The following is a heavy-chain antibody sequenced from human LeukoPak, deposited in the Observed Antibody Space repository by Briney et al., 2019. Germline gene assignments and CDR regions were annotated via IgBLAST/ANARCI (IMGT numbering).Heavy chain of an antibody. CDR3: GKDSVSTVVAPVATS. D-gene: IGHD2-15*01. CDR1: GFTFSNYW. J-gene: IGHJ4*02. Sequence: GGSLRLSCAASGFTFSNYWMSWVRQAPGKGLEWVANIKQDGSEKYYVDPVKGRFTISRDNANNSLFLQMNSLRAEDTAVYYCGKDSVSTVVAPVATSWGQGTLVTVSS. CDR2: IKQDGSEK. V-gene: IGHV3-7*01.